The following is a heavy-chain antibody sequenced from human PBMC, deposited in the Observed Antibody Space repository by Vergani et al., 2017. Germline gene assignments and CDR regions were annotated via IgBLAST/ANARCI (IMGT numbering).Heavy chain of an antibody. V-gene: IGHV4-30-2*01. CDR1: GGSISSGGYS. D-gene: IGHD3-10*01. CDR2: IYHSGST. J-gene: IGHJ4*02. Sequence: QLQLQESGSGLVKPSQTLSLTCAVSGGSISSGGYSWSWIRQPPGKGLEWIGYIYHSGSTYYNPSLKSRVTISVDRSKNQFSLKLSSVTAADTAVYYCARSRGVWFGEFPNWGQGTLVTVSS. CDR3: ARSRGVWFGEFPN.